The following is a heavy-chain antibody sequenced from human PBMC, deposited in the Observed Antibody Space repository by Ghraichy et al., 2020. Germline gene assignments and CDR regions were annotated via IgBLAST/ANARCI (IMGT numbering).Heavy chain of an antibody. CDR2: ISSSSSYI. CDR1: GFTFSSYS. CDR3: ARDWDYDARGCDY. D-gene: IGHD3-3*01. Sequence: GGSLRLSCAASGFTFSSYSMNWVRQAPGKGLEWVSSISSSSSYIYYADSVKGRFTISRDNSKNSLYLQMNSLRAEDTAVYYCARDWDYDARGCDYWGQGTLVTVSS. J-gene: IGHJ4*02. V-gene: IGHV3-21*01.